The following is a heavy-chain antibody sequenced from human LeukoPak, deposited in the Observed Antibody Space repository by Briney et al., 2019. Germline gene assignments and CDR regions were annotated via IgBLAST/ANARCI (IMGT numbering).Heavy chain of an antibody. D-gene: IGHD2-2*01. CDR2: MNPNSGNT. V-gene: IGHV1-8*01. Sequence: ASVKVSCKASGYTFTSYDINWVRQATGQGLEWMGWMNPNSGNTGYAQKFQGRVTRTRNTSISTAYMELSSPRSEDTAVYYCARGRVRCSSTSCYLGPYYYYYGMDVWGQGTTVTVSS. J-gene: IGHJ6*02. CDR1: GYTFTSYD. CDR3: ARGRVRCSSTSCYLGPYYYYYGMDV.